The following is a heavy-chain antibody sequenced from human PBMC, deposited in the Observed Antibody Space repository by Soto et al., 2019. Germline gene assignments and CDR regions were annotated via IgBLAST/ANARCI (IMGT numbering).Heavy chain of an antibody. CDR3: ARVENWNYEDFQH. D-gene: IGHD1-7*01. CDR2: ISAYNGNT. CDR1: GSTFTSYG. J-gene: IGHJ1*01. V-gene: IGHV1-18*01. Sequence: RASVKVSCKASGSTFTSYGISWVRQAPGQGLEGMGWISAYNGNTNYAQKLQGRVTMTTDTSTSTAYMELRSLRSDDTAVYYCARVENWNYEDFQHWGQGTLVTVSS.